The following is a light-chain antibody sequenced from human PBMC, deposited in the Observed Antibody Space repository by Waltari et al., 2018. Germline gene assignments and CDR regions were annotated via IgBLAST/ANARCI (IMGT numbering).Light chain of an antibody. J-gene: IGKJ1*01. Sequence: EIVLTQPPGTLSLSPGERATLSCRANQIVSSSYLAWYQQKPGQAPRLLIYGASSRATGIPDRFSGSGSGTDFTLTISRLEPEDFAVYYCQQYGSSPRGTFGQGTKVEIK. CDR3: QQYGSSPRGT. CDR2: GAS. V-gene: IGKV3-20*01. CDR1: QIVSSSY.